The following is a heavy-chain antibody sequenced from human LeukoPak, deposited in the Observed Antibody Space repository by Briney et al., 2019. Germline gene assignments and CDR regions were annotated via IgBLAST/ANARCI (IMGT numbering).Heavy chain of an antibody. D-gene: IGHD2-21*02. CDR3: AKEFCGGDCYSGNIDAFDI. CDR1: EFXFSNFD. V-gene: IGHV3-30*18. Sequence: GGSLRLSCAASEFXFSNFDMHWVRQAPGKGLEWVAVISYDGSNKYYADSVKGRFTISRDNSKNTLYLQMNSLRAEDTAVYYCAKEFCGGDCYSGNIDAFDIWGQGTMVTVSS. J-gene: IGHJ3*02. CDR2: ISYDGSNK.